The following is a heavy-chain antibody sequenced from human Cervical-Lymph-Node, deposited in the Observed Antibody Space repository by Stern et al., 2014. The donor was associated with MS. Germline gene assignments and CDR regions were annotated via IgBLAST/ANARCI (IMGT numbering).Heavy chain of an antibody. CDR2: IWYAGSNK. Sequence: VHLVESLGGVVQPGRSLRLSCAASGFTFSSYGIHWVLQTPGMVLGWVAVIWYAGSNKYYADSVKGRFTISRDNSENTAYLQMNSLRVEDTAVYYCAKGDSSSPLEYWGQGTLVTVSS. J-gene: IGHJ4*02. CDR3: AKGDSSSPLEY. CDR1: GFTFSSYG. V-gene: IGHV3-33*06. D-gene: IGHD6-6*01.